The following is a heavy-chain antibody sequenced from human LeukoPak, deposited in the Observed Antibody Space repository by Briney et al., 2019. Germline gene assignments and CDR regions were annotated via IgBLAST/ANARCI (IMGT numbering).Heavy chain of an antibody. CDR3: ARRLTTSQDLDY. D-gene: IGHD2-2*01. V-gene: IGHV1-2*02. CDR2: INPNSGDT. Sequence: ASVKVSCKASGYTSTGHYMYWVRQAPGQGLEWMGWINPNSGDTKYAQKFQGRVTMTRDTSISTAYMDLNRLTSDDTAVYYCARRLTTSQDLDYWGQGTLVTVSS. J-gene: IGHJ4*02. CDR1: GYTSTGHY.